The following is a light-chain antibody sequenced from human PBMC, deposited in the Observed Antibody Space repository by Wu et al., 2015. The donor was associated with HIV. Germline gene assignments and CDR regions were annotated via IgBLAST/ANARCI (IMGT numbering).Light chain of an antibody. CDR2: DAS. V-gene: IGKV3-11*01. CDR3: QQRSNLWT. CDR1: RRMGPS. Sequence: GDRATSLAGPVRRMGPSYFSPGYPAEALATLPRLLIYDASNRATGIPARFSGSGSGTDFTLTISSLEPEDFAVYYCQQRSNLWTFGQGTKVEIK. J-gene: IGKJ1*01.